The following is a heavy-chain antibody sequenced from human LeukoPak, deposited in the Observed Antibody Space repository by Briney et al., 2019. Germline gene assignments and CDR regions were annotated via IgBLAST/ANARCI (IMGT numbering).Heavy chain of an antibody. Sequence: SETLSLTCTVSGGSISSHYWSWIRQPPGKGLEWIGYIYYSGSTNYNPSLKSRVTMSVDTSKNQFSLKLSSVTAADTAVYYCARVWGGYKTFDYWGQGTLVTVSS. J-gene: IGHJ4*02. D-gene: IGHD5-24*01. V-gene: IGHV4-59*11. CDR2: IYYSGST. CDR1: GGSISSHY. CDR3: ARVWGGYKTFDY.